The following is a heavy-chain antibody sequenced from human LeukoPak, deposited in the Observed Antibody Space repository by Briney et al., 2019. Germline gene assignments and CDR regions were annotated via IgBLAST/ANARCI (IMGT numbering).Heavy chain of an antibody. CDR3: ARDPYVSNFDY. J-gene: IGHJ4*02. CDR2: IKQDGGEK. CDR1: GFTFSNYW. D-gene: IGHD3-10*02. V-gene: IGHV3-7*03. Sequence: GGSLRLSCAASGFTFSNYWMSWVRQAAGKGLEWVANIKQDGGEKYYVDSVKGRFTISRDNAQNSLYLHMHSLRVEDTAVYYCARDPYVSNFDYWGQGTLVTVSS.